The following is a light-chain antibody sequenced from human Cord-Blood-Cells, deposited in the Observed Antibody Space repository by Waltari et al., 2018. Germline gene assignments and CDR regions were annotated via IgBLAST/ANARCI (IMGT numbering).Light chain of an antibody. V-gene: IGKV1-8*01. Sequence: AIRMTQSPSSFSASTGDRVTLTCRASQGISSYLAWYRQKPGKAPKLLIYAASTLQSGVPSRFSGSGSGTDFTLTISCLQSEDFATYYCQQYYSYPFTFGPGTKVDIK. CDR1: QGISSY. CDR2: AAS. CDR3: QQYYSYPFT. J-gene: IGKJ3*01.